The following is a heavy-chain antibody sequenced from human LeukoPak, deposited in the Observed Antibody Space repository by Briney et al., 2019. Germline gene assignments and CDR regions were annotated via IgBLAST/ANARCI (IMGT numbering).Heavy chain of an antibody. Sequence: PSETVSLTCAVYGGSFSGYYWSWIRQPPGKGLEWIGEINDSGTTNYNPSLKSRVTISIDTSKNQFSLKLSSVTAADTAVYYCARVRDNNSSSSPGVPYYFDYWGQRTVATVSS. CDR3: ARVRDNNSSSSPGVPYYFDY. D-gene: IGHD6-6*01. J-gene: IGHJ4*02. CDR2: INDSGTT. CDR1: GGSFSGYY. V-gene: IGHV4-34*01.